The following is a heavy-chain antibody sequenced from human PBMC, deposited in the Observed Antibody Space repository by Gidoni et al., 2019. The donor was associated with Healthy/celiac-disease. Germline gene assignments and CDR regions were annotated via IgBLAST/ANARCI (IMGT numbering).Heavy chain of an antibody. CDR2: IYYSGST. CDR1: GGSISSSSYY. D-gene: IGHD3-16*01. Sequence: QLQLQESGPGLVKPSETLSLTCTVSGGSISSSSYYWGWIRQPPGMGLEWIGSIYYSGSTYYNPSLKSRVTISVDTSKNQFSLKLSSVTAADTAVYYCARRIMITFGGVNSAALDYWGQGTLVTVSS. CDR3: ARRIMITFGGVNSAALDY. J-gene: IGHJ4*02. V-gene: IGHV4-39*01.